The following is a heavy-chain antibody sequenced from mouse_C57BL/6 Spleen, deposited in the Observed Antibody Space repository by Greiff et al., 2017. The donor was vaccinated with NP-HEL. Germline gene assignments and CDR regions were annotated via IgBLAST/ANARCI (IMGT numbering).Heavy chain of an antibody. CDR3: ASDYYGSSYEFAY. V-gene: IGHV2-9-1*01. CDR1: GFSLTSYA. J-gene: IGHJ3*01. CDR2: IWTGGGT. Sequence: VKLVESGPGLVAPSQSLSITCTVSGFSLTSYAISWVRQPPGKGLEWLGVIWTGGGTNYNSALKSRLSISKDNSKSQVFLKMNSLQTDDTARYYCASDYYGSSYEFAYWGQGTLVTVSA. D-gene: IGHD1-1*01.